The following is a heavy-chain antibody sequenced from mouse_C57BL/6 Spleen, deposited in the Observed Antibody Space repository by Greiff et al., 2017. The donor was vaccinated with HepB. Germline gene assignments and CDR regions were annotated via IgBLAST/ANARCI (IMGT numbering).Heavy chain of an antibody. CDR2: IYPGGGYT. V-gene: IGHV1-63*01. D-gene: IGHD2-5*01. J-gene: IGHJ4*01. CDR3: ARYRSNSYYYAMDY. CDR1: GYTFTNYW. Sequence: VMLVESGAELVRPGTSVKMSCKASGYTFTNYWIGWAKQRPGHGLEWIGDIYPGGGYTNYNEKFKGKATLTADKSSSTAYMQFSSLTSEDSAIYYCARYRSNSYYYAMDYGGQGTSVTVS.